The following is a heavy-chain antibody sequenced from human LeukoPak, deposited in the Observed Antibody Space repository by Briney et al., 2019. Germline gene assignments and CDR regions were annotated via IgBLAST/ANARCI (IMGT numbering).Heavy chain of an antibody. J-gene: IGHJ4*02. D-gene: IGHD3-3*01. CDR2: IIPIFGTA. Sequence: ASVKVSCKASGGTFSSYAISWVRQAPGQGLEWMGGIIPIFGTANYAQKFQGRVTITADKSTSTAYMELSSLGSEDTAVYYCASTTDFWSGYYKAKRYYFDYWGQGTLVTVSA. CDR3: ASTTDFWSGYYKAKRYYFDY. CDR1: GGTFSSYA. V-gene: IGHV1-69*06.